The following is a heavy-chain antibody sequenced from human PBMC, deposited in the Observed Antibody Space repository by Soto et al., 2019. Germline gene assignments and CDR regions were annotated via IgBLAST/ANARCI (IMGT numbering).Heavy chain of an antibody. J-gene: IGHJ2*01. D-gene: IGHD1-1*01. CDR2: IYFTGST. CDR1: GASLSGSY. V-gene: IGHV4-4*07. Sequence: QVQLQESGPGLVKTSETLSLTCTVSGASLSGSYWSWIRRPAGKGLEWIGRIYFTGSTNYNPSLRGRVTMSVDTSKNQFSLRLNSVTAADTAMYYCGRDPPDPTTEGAPSYFDLWGRGTLVTVSS. CDR3: GRDPPDPTTEGAPSYFDL.